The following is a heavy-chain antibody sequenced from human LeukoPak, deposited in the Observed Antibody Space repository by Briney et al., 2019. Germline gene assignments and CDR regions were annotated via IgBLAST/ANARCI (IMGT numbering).Heavy chain of an antibody. CDR1: GGTFSSYA. D-gene: IGHD5-18*01. J-gene: IGHJ6*03. V-gene: IGHV1-69*05. Sequence: SVKVSCKASGGTFSSYAISWVRQAPGQGLERMGGIIPIFGTANYAQKFQGRVTITTDESTSTAYMELSSLRSEDTAVYYCARSPSAGETYTAMDPNKYYYYMDVWGKGTTVTVSS. CDR2: IIPIFGTA. CDR3: ARSPSAGETYTAMDPNKYYYYMDV.